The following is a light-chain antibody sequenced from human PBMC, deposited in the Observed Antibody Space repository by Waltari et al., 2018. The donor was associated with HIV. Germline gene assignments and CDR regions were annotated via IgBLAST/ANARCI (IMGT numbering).Light chain of an antibody. CDR2: DVS. V-gene: IGLV2-14*01. J-gene: IGLJ1*01. CDR3: SSYTSTYV. Sequence: QSALTQPASVSGSPGQSITISCTGTSSDVGGYHYLSWYQQHPGKAPKLMIYDVSNRPSGVSNRFSGSKSGNTASLTISGLQAEDEADYYCSSYTSTYVFGTGTKVTVL. CDR1: SSDVGGYHY.